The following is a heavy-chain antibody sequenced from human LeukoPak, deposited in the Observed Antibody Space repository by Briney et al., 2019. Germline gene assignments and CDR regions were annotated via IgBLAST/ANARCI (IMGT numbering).Heavy chain of an antibody. D-gene: IGHD3-10*01. CDR3: ARAPSYDAFDI. J-gene: IGHJ3*02. CDR2: ISSSGSTI. CDR1: GFTFSDYY. V-gene: IGHV3-11*01. Sequence: PGGSLRLSCAASGFTFSDYYMTWIRQAPGNGLEWVSYISSSGSTIYYADSVKGRFTISRDNAKNSLYLQMNSLRAEDTAVYYCARAPSYDAFDIWGQGTMVTVSS.